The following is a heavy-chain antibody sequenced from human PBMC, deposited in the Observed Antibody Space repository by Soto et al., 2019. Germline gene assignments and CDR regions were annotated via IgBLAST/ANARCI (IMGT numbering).Heavy chain of an antibody. D-gene: IGHD3-22*01. Sequence: ASVKVSCKASGGTFSSYAISWVRQAPGQGLEWMGGIIPIFGTANYAQKFQGRVTITADESTSTAYMELSSLRSEDTAVYYCARGLYDSSGYYYGPKGYYYYGMDVWGQGITVTVSS. CDR1: GGTFSSYA. J-gene: IGHJ6*02. CDR2: IIPIFGTA. V-gene: IGHV1-69*13. CDR3: ARGLYDSSGYYYGPKGYYYYGMDV.